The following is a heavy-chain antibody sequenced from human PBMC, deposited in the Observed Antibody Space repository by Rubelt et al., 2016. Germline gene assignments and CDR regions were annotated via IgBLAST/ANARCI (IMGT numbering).Heavy chain of an antibody. CDR2: ISRAGSRT. V-gene: IGHV3-74*01. CDR1: GFTFSSDW. Sequence: EVQLVESGGGLVQSGGSLRLSCAASGFTFSSDWMHWVRQVPGKGLVWVSRISRAGSRTDDADSVKGRFTISWDNAKKPLQLEMNSLRDEGTAVCDCVQGWMVGPTVGGQGTLVNVSS. CDR3: VQGWMVGPTV. D-gene: IGHD1-26*01. J-gene: IGHJ4*02.